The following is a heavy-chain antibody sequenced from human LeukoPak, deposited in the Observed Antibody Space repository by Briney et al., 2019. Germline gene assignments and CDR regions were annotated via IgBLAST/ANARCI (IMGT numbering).Heavy chain of an antibody. J-gene: IGHJ4*02. CDR3: ARAGYYDGSTFDY. D-gene: IGHD3-22*01. CDR2: ISSSGSNT. Sequence: GGSLRLPCAASGFTFSDNYMTWIRQAPGKGLEWVSYISSSGSNTYYADSVKGRFTISRDNAKKSLYLQMNSLRAEDTAVYYCARAGYYDGSTFDYWGQGTLVTVSS. CDR1: GFTFSDNY. V-gene: IGHV3-11*01.